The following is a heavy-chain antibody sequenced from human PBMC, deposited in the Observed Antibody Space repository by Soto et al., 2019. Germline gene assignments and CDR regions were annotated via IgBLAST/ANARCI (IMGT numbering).Heavy chain of an antibody. CDR1: GGTFSSYT. J-gene: IGHJ4*02. CDR2: IIPILGIA. V-gene: IGHV1-69*08. CDR3: ARDRRDGGETY. Sequence: QVQLVQSGAEVKKPGSSVKVSCKASGGTFSSYTISWVRQAPGQGLEWMGRIIPILGIANYAQKFQGRVTFTADKSTSTAYMELSSLRSEDTAVYYCARDRRDGGETYWGQGTLVTVSS. D-gene: IGHD3-16*01.